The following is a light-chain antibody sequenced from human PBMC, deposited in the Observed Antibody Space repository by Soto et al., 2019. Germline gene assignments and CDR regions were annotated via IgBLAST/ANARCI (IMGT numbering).Light chain of an antibody. CDR3: QQYDNLPPRYT. Sequence: EVVLTQSPDTLSLPPGERATLSCRASQSISSYLAWYQQKPGQAPRLLIYDASSRATGIPARFSGSGSGTDFTLTISSLEPEDFAVYYCQQYDNLPPRYTFGQGTKLEIK. CDR2: DAS. CDR1: QSISSY. V-gene: IGKV3-11*01. J-gene: IGKJ2*01.